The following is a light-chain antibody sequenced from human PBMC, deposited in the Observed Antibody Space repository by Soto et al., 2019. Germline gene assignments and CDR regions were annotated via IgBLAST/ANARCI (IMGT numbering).Light chain of an antibody. CDR3: QQYHNLWT. V-gene: IGKV3-15*01. Sequence: EIVLTQSPATLSLSPGERATLSCRASQSLINYLAWYQQKPGRAPRLLIYRASTRATNIPARFSGSGSGTEFTLTISSLQSEDFALYYCQQYHNLWTFGQGTKV. J-gene: IGKJ1*01. CDR1: QSLINY. CDR2: RAS.